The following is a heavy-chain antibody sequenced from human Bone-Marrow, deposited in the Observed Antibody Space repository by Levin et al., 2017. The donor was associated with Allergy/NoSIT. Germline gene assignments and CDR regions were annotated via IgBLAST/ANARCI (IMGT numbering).Heavy chain of an antibody. CDR2: ISSSGSDM. CDR3: ARGIIGDVRVAHKEAFDI. J-gene: IGHJ3*02. Sequence: PGESLKISCIVSGFTFSDYSIYWVRQAPGKGLEWVSSISSSGSDMYYVDSVKGRFTISRDNAKNSLTLQMNSLRAEDTAVYYCARGIIGDVRVAHKEAFDIWGQGTMVSVSS. D-gene: IGHD2-8*02. CDR1: GFTFSDYS. V-gene: IGHV3-21*01.